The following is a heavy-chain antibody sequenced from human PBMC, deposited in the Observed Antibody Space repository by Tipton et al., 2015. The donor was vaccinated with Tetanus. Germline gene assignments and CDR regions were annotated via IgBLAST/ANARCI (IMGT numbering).Heavy chain of an antibody. D-gene: IGHD2-21*02. CDR2: ICYSGST. Sequence: TLSLTCTVSGGSISNSNFYWSWIRQPPGKGLEWIGYICYSGSTYYNPSLKGRVTVSLDTSKNQFSLRLTSVTDADTAVYYCVRDHARACGGDCYPGVFDIWGQGTMVSVSS. J-gene: IGHJ3*02. V-gene: IGHV4-30-4*01. CDR1: GGSISNSNFY. CDR3: VRDHARACGGDCYPGVFDI.